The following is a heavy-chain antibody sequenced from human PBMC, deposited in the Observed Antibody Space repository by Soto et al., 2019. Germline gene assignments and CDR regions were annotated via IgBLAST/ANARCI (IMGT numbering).Heavy chain of an antibody. CDR1: GYTFTSYG. D-gene: IGHD2-2*01. V-gene: IGHV1-18*01. CDR2: ISAYNGNT. CDR3: ASTKGYCSSTSCYDPSVLTEDYYYYMDV. J-gene: IGHJ6*03. Sequence: GASVKVSCKASGYTFTSYGISWVRQAPGQGLEWMGWISAYNGNTNYAQKLQGRVTMTTDTSTSTAYMELRSLRSDDTAVYYCASTKGYCSSTSCYDPSVLTEDYYYYMDVWGKGTTVTVSS.